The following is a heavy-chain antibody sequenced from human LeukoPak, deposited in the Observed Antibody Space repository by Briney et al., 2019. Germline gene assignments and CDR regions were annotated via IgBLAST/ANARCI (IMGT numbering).Heavy chain of an antibody. J-gene: IGHJ6*02. CDR1: GYRFTSYW. CDR2: VYAGDSDT. Sequence: ESLKIPWKGSGYRFTSYWIGWVPQMPGKGLGGMGMVYAGDSDTRCSQSFPAHVTISADKSISTAYLHSSSLNAADTAMYYWARLAETGRIWMDVWGQGPTATVS. CDR3: ARLAETGRIWMDV. V-gene: IGHV5-51*01. D-gene: IGHD5-24*01.